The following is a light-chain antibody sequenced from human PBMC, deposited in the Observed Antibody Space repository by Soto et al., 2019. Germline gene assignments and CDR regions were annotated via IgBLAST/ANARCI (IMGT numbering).Light chain of an antibody. CDR1: QNIRSR. CDR2: DAS. CDR3: QQYNSYSPFT. V-gene: IGKV1-5*01. J-gene: IGKJ5*01. Sequence: DIQMTQSPSTLSASVGDKVTVTCRASQNIRSRLAWYQQKPGKAPNLLISDASSLESRVPSRFSGSGSGTEFTLTISSLQPDDVATYYCQQYNSYSPFTFGPGTRLEIK.